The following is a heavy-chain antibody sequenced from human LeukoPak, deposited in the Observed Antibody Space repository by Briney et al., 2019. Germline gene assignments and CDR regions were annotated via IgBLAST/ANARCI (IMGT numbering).Heavy chain of an antibody. CDR3: ARGLGPGFCSSTSCYGDKSFDY. J-gene: IGHJ4*02. CDR2: VNPNSDNT. CDR1: GYTFISYD. D-gene: IGHD2-2*01. V-gene: IGHV1-8*01. Sequence: ASVKVSCKASGYTFISYDINWVRQATGQGLEWMGWVNPNSDNTDYAQKFQDRVTMTRNTSISTAYMELSSLRSEDTAIYYCARGLGPGFCSSTSCYGDKSFDYWGQGTLVTVSS.